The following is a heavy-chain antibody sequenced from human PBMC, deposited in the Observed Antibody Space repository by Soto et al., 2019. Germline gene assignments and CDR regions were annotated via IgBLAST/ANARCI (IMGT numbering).Heavy chain of an antibody. D-gene: IGHD6-13*01. CDR1: GGTFSSYA. CDR2: IIPIFGTA. J-gene: IGHJ4*02. V-gene: IGHV1-69*01. Sequence: QVQLVQSGAEVKKPGSSVKVSCKASGGTFSSYAISWVRQAPGQGLEWMGGIIPIFGTANYAQKFQGRVTTTADESTRTAFMELNSLRYEDTAVYDCAGDSSTTSFDYWGQGTLVTVSS. CDR3: AGDSSTTSFDY.